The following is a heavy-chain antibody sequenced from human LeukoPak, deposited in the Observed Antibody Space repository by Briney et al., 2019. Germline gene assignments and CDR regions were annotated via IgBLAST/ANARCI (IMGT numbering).Heavy chain of an antibody. Sequence: GGSLRLSCAASGFTFSSYGMHWVRQAPGKGLEWVAVISYDGSNKYYADSVKGRITISRDNSKNTVYLQMNSLRAENTAVYYCAKRRDCSSTSCAPYYFYGMDVWGQGTTVTVSS. CDR2: ISYDGSNK. V-gene: IGHV3-30*18. CDR1: GFTFSSYG. CDR3: AKRRDCSSTSCAPYYFYGMDV. J-gene: IGHJ6*02. D-gene: IGHD2-2*01.